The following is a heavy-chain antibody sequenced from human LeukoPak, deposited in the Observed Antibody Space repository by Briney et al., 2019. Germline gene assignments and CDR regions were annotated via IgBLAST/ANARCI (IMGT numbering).Heavy chain of an antibody. CDR2: INSDGSTT. V-gene: IGHV3-74*01. J-gene: IGHJ6*02. CDR1: GLTFSRYW. CDR3: ARENLYGMDV. Sequence: PGGSLRLSCAASGLTFSRYWMNWVRQAPGKGLVWVSRINSDGSTTRYADSVKGRFTISRDNAKNTMYLQMNSLRAEDTAVYYCARENLYGMDVWGQGTTVTVSS.